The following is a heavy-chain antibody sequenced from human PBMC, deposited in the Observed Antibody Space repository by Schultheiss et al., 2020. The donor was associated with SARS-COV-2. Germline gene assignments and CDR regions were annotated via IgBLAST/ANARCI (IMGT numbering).Heavy chain of an antibody. J-gene: IGHJ5*02. Sequence: GGSLRLSCAASGFTFSNAWMSWVRQAPGKGLEWVSVIYSGGSTYYADSVKGRFTISRDNSKNTLYLQMNSLRAEDTAVYYCARFRGYCSSTSCHLWFDPWGQGTLVTVSS. CDR1: GFTFSNAW. V-gene: IGHV3-53*01. D-gene: IGHD2-2*01. CDR3: ARFRGYCSSTSCHLWFDP. CDR2: IYSGGST.